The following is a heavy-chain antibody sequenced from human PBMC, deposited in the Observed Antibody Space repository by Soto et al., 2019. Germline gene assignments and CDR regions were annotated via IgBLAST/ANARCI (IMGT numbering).Heavy chain of an antibody. Sequence: GGSLRLSCAASGFTFSSYSMNWVRQAPGKGLEWVSSISSSSSYIYYADSVKGRFTISRDNAKNSLYLQMNSLRAEDTAVYYCARDRGPTMIGGNLHYWGQGTLVTVSS. CDR1: GFTFSSYS. CDR2: ISSSSSYI. J-gene: IGHJ4*02. D-gene: IGHD3-22*01. CDR3: ARDRGPTMIGGNLHY. V-gene: IGHV3-21*01.